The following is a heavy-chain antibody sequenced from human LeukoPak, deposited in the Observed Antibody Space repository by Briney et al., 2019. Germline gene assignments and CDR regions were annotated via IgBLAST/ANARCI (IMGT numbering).Heavy chain of an antibody. Sequence: SVKVSCKASGGTFSSYAISWVRQAPGQGLEWMGGIIPIFGTANYAQKFQGRVTITADESTSTAYMELSSLRSEDTAVYYCAKDGYSSSWSYYYYYYMDVWGKGTTVTVSS. CDR1: GGTFSSYA. CDR2: IIPIFGTA. J-gene: IGHJ6*03. D-gene: IGHD6-13*01. CDR3: AKDGYSSSWSYYYYYYMDV. V-gene: IGHV1-69*13.